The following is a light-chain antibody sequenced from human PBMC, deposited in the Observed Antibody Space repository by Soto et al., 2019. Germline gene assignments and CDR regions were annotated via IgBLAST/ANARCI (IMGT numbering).Light chain of an antibody. Sequence: VLTQSPATLSVSPGESATLSCRASQSISRNLAWYHQKPGQSPRLLIYDASIRATDIPARYTGSGSGTEFTLTIDSLQSEDFALYYCQQYNNWPPFTFGPGTQVDI. CDR3: QQYNNWPPFT. V-gene: IGKV3-15*01. J-gene: IGKJ3*01. CDR2: DAS. CDR1: QSISRN.